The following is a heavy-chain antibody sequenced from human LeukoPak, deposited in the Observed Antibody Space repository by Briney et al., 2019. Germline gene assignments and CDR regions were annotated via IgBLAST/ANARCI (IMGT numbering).Heavy chain of an antibody. CDR3: ASYYGGNSLYFQH. CDR2: ISSSSSYI. Sequence: GGSLRLSCAASGFTFSSYSMNWVRQAPGKGLEWVSSISSSSSYIYYAHSVKGRLTISRDNAKNSLYLQMNSLRAEDTAVYYCASYYGGNSLYFQHWGQGTLVTVSS. J-gene: IGHJ1*01. CDR1: GFTFSSYS. V-gene: IGHV3-21*01. D-gene: IGHD4-23*01.